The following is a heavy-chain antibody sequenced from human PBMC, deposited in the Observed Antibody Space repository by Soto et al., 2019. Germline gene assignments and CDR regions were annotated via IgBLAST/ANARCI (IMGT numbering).Heavy chain of an antibody. J-gene: IGHJ6*03. CDR2: ISGSGGST. Sequence: EVQLLESGGGLVQPGGSLRLSCAASGFTFSSYAMSWVRQAPGKGLEWVSAISGSGGSTYYADSVKGRFTISRDNSENTLYLQMNSLRAEDTAVYYCAKDAVAIVPAPTYYYYYMDVWGKGTTVTVSS. V-gene: IGHV3-23*01. D-gene: IGHD2-2*01. CDR1: GFTFSSYA. CDR3: AKDAVAIVPAPTYYYYYMDV.